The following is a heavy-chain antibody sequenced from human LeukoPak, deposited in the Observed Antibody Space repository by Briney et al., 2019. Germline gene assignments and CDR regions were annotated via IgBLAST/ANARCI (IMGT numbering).Heavy chain of an antibody. Sequence: PSETLSLTCTVSGGSISSYYWSWIRQPPGKGLEWIGSIYHSGSTYYNPSLKSRVTISVDTSKNQFSLKLSSVTAADTAVYYCAARIVGAALEYFDYWGQGTLVTVSS. J-gene: IGHJ4*02. D-gene: IGHD1-26*01. V-gene: IGHV4-59*04. CDR3: AARIVGAALEYFDY. CDR2: IYHSGST. CDR1: GGSISSYY.